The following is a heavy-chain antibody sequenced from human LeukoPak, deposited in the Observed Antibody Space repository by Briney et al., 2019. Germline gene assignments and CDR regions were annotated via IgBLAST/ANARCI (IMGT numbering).Heavy chain of an antibody. D-gene: IGHD6-13*01. CDR3: ARDLGGIAAAVRWFDP. CDR1: GGTFSSYA. Sequence: ASVKVSCKASGGTFSSYAISWVRQAPGQGLEWMGGIIPILNTSNYAQNFQGRVTMTADKSTSTAYMELNRLRFEDTAMYYCARDLGGIAAAVRWFDPWGQGTLVTVSS. V-gene: IGHV1-69*06. J-gene: IGHJ5*02. CDR2: IIPILNTS.